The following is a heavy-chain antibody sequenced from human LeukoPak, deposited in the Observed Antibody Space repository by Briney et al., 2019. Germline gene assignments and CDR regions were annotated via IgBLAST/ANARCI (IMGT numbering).Heavy chain of an antibody. J-gene: IGHJ4*02. CDR1: GYTFTGYY. V-gene: IGHV1-2*02. Sequence: ASVKVSCKASGYTFTGYYMHWVRQAPGQGLEWMGWINPNSGGTNCAQKFQGRVTMTRDTSISTAYMELSRLRSDDTAVYYCARLYSGYDGYFDYWGQGTLVTVSS. CDR3: ARLYSGYDGYFDY. D-gene: IGHD5-12*01. CDR2: INPNSGGT.